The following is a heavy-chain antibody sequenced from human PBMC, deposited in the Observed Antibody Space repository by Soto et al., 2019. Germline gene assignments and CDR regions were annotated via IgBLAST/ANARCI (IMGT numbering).Heavy chain of an antibody. CDR2: INHSGST. D-gene: IGHD1-26*01. V-gene: IGHV4-34*01. CDR3: ARHADRGSYSRAFDI. J-gene: IGHJ3*02. Sequence: SETLSLTCAVYGGSFSGYDWTWIRQPPGTGLEWIGEINHSGSTNYNPSLKSRVTISVDTSKNQFSVKLTSVTAADTAVYYCARHADRGSYSRAFDIWGQGTMVTVSS. CDR1: GGSFSGYD.